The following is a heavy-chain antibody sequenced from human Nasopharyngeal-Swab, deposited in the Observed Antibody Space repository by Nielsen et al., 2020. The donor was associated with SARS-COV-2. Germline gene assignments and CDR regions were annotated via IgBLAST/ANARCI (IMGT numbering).Heavy chain of an antibody. CDR2: ISGSSGSM. J-gene: IGHJ6*02. D-gene: IGHD3-10*01. CDR1: GFTFSSYT. CDR3: AKHREVRGHYYYYYGMDV. V-gene: IGHV3-23*01. Sequence: GGSLRLSCATSGFTFSSYTMNWVRQAPGKGLEWVSTISGSSGSMHYADSVKGRFTITRDNSKNTLYVQMNSLRAEDTAVYYCAKHREVRGHYYYYYGMDVWGQGTTVTVSS.